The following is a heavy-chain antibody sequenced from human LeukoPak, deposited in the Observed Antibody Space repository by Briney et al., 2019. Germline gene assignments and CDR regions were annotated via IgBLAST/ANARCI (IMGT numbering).Heavy chain of an antibody. V-gene: IGHV3-48*03. Sequence: PGGTLRLSCAASGFSLSSYEMNWVRQPPGKGLEWVSYISSSGSTIYYADSVKGRSTTSRNNTKNSPSLQMNSLRAEDTADYYCARVVIPVTHLDYWGQGSLVTVSS. CDR1: GFSLSSYE. D-gene: IGHD4-17*01. CDR2: ISSSGSTI. CDR3: ARVVIPVTHLDY. J-gene: IGHJ4*02.